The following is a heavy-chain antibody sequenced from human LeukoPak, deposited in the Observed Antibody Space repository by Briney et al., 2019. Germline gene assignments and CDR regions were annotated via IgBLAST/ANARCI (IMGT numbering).Heavy chain of an antibody. CDR3: ARDLESGYYFDY. Sequence: GRSLRLSCAASGFTFSSYAMSWVRQAPGKGLEWVSGINWNGGSTGYADSVKGRFTISRDNAKNSLYLQMNSLRAEDTALYYCARDLESGYYFDYWGQGTLVTVSS. D-gene: IGHD3-3*01. V-gene: IGHV3-20*04. CDR2: INWNGGST. J-gene: IGHJ4*02. CDR1: GFTFSSYA.